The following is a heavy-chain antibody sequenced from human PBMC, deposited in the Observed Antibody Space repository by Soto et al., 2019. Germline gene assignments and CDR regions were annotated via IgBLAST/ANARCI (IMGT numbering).Heavy chain of an antibody. CDR2: ISSDGSNK. Sequence: QVQLVESGGGVVQPGGSLRLSCAASEFTFSIYAMYWVRQAPGKGLEWVTIISSDGSNKYYADSVKGRFTISRDNSKNTLYLQMNSLRAEDTALYYCAKKDGTDGYYDAFDIWGQGTMVTVSS. V-gene: IGHV3-30-3*02. D-gene: IGHD3-22*01. CDR3: AKKDGTDGYYDAFDI. CDR1: EFTFSIYA. J-gene: IGHJ3*02.